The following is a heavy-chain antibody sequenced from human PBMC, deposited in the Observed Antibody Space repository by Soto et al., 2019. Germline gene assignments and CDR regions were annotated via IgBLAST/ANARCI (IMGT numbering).Heavy chain of an antibody. J-gene: IGHJ4*02. CDR2: IYFSGTT. Sequence: SETLSLTCGVYGGSFRNYYWIWVRQPPGKGLEWIGYIYFSGTTYYNPSLKSRVIISLDTSKNQFSLNLSSVTAADTAVYYCARELTGYSFGPGEVYWGQGALVTVSS. CDR1: GGSFRNYY. CDR3: ARELTGYSFGPGEVY. V-gene: IGHV4-30-4*08. D-gene: IGHD5-18*01.